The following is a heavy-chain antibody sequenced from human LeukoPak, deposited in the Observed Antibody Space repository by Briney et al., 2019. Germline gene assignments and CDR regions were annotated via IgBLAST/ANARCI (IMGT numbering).Heavy chain of an antibody. CDR2: LNPNSGNT. V-gene: IGHV1-8*01. J-gene: IGHJ4*02. D-gene: IGHD3-22*01. CDR1: GYTFTNYD. Sequence: GASVKVSCKASGYTFTNYDINWLRQAPGQGPEWMGWLNPNSGNTGCAPKFQGRVTITRDTSASTAYMELSSLRSEDTAVYYCARAYYYDSSGYGYWGQGTLVTVSS. CDR3: ARAYYYDSSGYGY.